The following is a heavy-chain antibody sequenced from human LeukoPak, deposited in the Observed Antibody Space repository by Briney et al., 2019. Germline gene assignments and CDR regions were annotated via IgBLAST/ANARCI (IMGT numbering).Heavy chain of an antibody. D-gene: IGHD2-8*01. J-gene: IGHJ4*01. Sequence: PGGSLRLSCAASGFTFSSFSIHWVRQPPGKGLEWVALISYDGSNTYYADSVEGRFTISRDNSKNTLYLQMSSVRAEDTAVYYCVRSHPSGTSGWANPYFDNWGHGTLVTVSS. CDR2: ISYDGSNT. CDR3: VRSHPSGTSGWANPYFDN. V-gene: IGHV3-30*04. CDR1: GFTFSSFS.